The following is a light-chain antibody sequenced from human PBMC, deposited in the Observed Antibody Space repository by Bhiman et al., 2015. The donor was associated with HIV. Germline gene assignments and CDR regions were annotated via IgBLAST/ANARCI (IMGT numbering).Light chain of an antibody. Sequence: QSALTQPASVSGSPGQSITISCTGSSRDVGGYNYVSWYQQHPGKAPKVMIYDVSNRPSGVSNRFSGSKSGTSASLAITGLRAEDEADYYYQSYDSSLIVLYVFGTGTKVSVL. J-gene: IGLJ1*01. CDR3: QSYDSSLIVLYV. CDR2: DVS. V-gene: IGLV2-14*03. CDR1: SRDVGGYNY.